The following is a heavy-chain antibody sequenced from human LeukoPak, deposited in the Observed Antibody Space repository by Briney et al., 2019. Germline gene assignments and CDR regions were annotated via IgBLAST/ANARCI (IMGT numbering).Heavy chain of an antibody. D-gene: IGHD4-11*01. V-gene: IGHV3-30*02. Sequence: GGSLRLSCAASGFTFSSYGMHWVRQAPGKGLEWVAFIRYDGSNKYYADSVKGRFTISRDNSKNTLYLQMNSLRAEDTAVYYCARDRGDFSTVTTGFLLYWGQGTLVTVSS. CDR2: IRYDGSNK. J-gene: IGHJ4*02. CDR3: ARDRGDFSTVTTGFLLY. CDR1: GFTFSSYG.